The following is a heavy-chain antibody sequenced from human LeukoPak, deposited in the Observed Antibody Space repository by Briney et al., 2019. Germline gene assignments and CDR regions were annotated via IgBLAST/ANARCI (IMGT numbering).Heavy chain of an antibody. CDR3: ATSDPTDDILTGPGAFDI. Sequence: VSVKVSCKVSGYTLTELSMHWVRQAPGKGLEWMRGFDPEDGEIIYAQKFQGRVTMTEDTSTNTAYMDLSSLRSEDTAVYYCATSDPTDDILTGPGAFDIWGQGAMVTVSS. J-gene: IGHJ3*02. CDR2: FDPEDGEI. V-gene: IGHV1-24*01. D-gene: IGHD3-9*01. CDR1: GYTLTELS.